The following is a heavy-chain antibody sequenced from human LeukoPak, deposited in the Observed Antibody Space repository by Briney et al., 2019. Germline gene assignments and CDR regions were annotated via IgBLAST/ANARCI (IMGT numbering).Heavy chain of an antibody. CDR3: AREKIGYYDGSGRGWFDP. CDR2: VNYSGST. Sequence: SETLSLTCAVSGGSLSEFYWNWIRQSPVKGLEWIGEVNYSGSTAYNPSLKRRVTISVDTSKKQFSLKLSSVTAADTAVYYCAREKIGYYDGSGRGWFDPWGQGTLVTVSS. D-gene: IGHD3-22*01. V-gene: IGHV4-34*01. J-gene: IGHJ5*02. CDR1: GGSLSEFY.